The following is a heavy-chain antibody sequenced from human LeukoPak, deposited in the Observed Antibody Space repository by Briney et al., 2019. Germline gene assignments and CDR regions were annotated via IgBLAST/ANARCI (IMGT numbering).Heavy chain of an antibody. CDR1: GFTFSNYG. V-gene: IGHV3-23*01. D-gene: IGHD6-19*01. Sequence: GGSLRLSCAASGFTFSNYGMTWVRQAPGKGLKWVSAISASDGSTYYVDSVKGRFTISRDFSKNTLYLQMDSLRAEDTAVYYCAKLTSGWFEDFWGQGTLVTVSS. J-gene: IGHJ4*02. CDR3: AKLTSGWFEDF. CDR2: ISASDGST.